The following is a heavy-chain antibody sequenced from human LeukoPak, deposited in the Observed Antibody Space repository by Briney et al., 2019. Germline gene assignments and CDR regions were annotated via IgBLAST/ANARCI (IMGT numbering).Heavy chain of an antibody. Sequence: GASVKVSCKASGYTFTGYGISWVRQAPGQGLEWMGWISAYNGNTNYAQKLQGRVTMTTDASTTTAYMELRSLRSDDTAVYYCVRDGHRLYDYYYYYMDVWGKGTTVTVSS. CDR1: GYTFTGYG. V-gene: IGHV1-18*01. D-gene: IGHD2-2*02. CDR2: ISAYNGNT. J-gene: IGHJ6*03. CDR3: VRDGHRLYDYYYYYMDV.